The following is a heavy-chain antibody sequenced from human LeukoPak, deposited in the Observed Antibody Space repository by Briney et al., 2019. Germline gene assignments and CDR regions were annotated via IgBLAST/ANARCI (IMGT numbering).Heavy chain of an antibody. CDR2: INHSGST. Sequence: PSETLSLTCAVYGGSLSGYYWSWIRQPPGKGLEWIGEINHSGSTNYNPSLKSRVAISVDTSKNQFSLKLSSVTAADTAVYYCARGRRVAAAGFDYWGQGTLVTVSS. J-gene: IGHJ4*02. CDR1: GGSLSGYY. V-gene: IGHV4-34*01. D-gene: IGHD6-13*01. CDR3: ARGRRVAAAGFDY.